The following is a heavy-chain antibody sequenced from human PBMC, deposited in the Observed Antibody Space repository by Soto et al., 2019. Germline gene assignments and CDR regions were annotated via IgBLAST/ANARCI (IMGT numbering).Heavy chain of an antibody. CDR1: GYTFNTYY. CDR2: IHPSGGGT. Sequence: QVQLVQSGAEVRKPGASVKVSCKPSGYTFNTYYLHWLRQAPGQALEWMGVIHPSGGGTTYAQKFLGRVTVTRDTSTTTVFVEWSSLRSDDTAVYYCARGGHIAVVTASFDNWGQGTLVTVSS. V-gene: IGHV1-46*02. J-gene: IGHJ4*02. CDR3: ARGGHIAVVTASFDN. D-gene: IGHD2-21*02.